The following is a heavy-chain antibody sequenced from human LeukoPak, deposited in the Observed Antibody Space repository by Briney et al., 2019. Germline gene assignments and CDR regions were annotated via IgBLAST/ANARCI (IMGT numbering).Heavy chain of an antibody. V-gene: IGHV3-33*06. J-gene: IGHJ4*02. Sequence: GGSLRLSCAASGFTFSNYGMHWVRQAPGKGLDWVAVIWYDGSYKYYADSVKGRFTISRDNSKNTLYLQMNSLRAEDTAVYYCAKVVRYTTSTCTGLDYWGQGTLVTVSS. CDR3: AKVVRYTTSTCTGLDY. CDR2: IWYDGSYK. D-gene: IGHD1-1*01. CDR1: GFTFSNYG.